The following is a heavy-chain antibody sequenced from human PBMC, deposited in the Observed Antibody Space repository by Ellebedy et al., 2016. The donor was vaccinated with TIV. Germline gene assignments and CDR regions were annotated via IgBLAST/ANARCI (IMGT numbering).Heavy chain of an antibody. CDR1: GGSFSGYY. CDR3: ARVGVRGVAV. D-gene: IGHD3-10*01. J-gene: IGHJ6*02. CDR2: INHSGST. V-gene: IGHV4-34*01. Sequence: SETLSLXYAVYGGSFSGYYWSWIRQPPGKGLEWIGEINHSGSTNYNPSLKSRVTISVDTSKNQFSLKLSSVTAADTAVYYCARVGVRGVAVWGQGTTVTVSS.